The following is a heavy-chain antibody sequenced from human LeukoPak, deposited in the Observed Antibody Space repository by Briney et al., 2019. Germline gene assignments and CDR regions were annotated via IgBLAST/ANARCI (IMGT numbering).Heavy chain of an antibody. Sequence: PSQTLSLTCTVSGDSISSGGYYWSWIRQPAGKGLEWIGRISSSGSTNYNPSLKSRVTISVDTSKNQFSLKLSSVTAADTAVYFCARGPYSYDSSGAFDIWGQGTMVTVSS. V-gene: IGHV4-61*02. D-gene: IGHD3-22*01. CDR3: ARGPYSYDSSGAFDI. CDR2: ISSSGST. CDR1: GDSISSGGYY. J-gene: IGHJ3*02.